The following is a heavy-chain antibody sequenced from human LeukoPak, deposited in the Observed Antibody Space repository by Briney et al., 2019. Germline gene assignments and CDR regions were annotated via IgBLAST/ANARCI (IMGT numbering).Heavy chain of an antibody. CDR3: ARDAPMVRGLSGQTTAITNDY. J-gene: IGHJ4*02. Sequence: PSETLSLTCTVSGGSISSGGYYWSWIRQHPGKGLEWIGYIYYSGSTYYNPSLKSRVTISVDTSKNQFSLKLSSVTAADTAVYYCARDAPMVRGLSGQTTAITNDYWGQGTLVTVSS. V-gene: IGHV4-31*03. CDR2: IYYSGST. CDR1: GGSISSGGYY. D-gene: IGHD3-10*01.